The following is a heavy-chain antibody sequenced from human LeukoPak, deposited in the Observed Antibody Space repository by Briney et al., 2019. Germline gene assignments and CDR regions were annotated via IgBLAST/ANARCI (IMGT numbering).Heavy chain of an antibody. Sequence: ASVKVSCKASGYTFTGCYMHWVRQAPGQGLEWMGWINPNSGGTNYAQKFQGRVTMTRDTSISTAYMELSRLRSDDTAVYYCASSGGVVTLLSPEPTAYWGQGTLVTVSS. J-gene: IGHJ4*02. CDR3: ASSGGVVTLLSPEPTAY. CDR2: INPNSGGT. CDR1: GYTFTGCY. V-gene: IGHV1-2*02. D-gene: IGHD4-23*01.